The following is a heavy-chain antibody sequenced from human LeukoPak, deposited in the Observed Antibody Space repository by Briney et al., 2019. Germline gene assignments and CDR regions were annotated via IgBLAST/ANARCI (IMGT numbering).Heavy chain of an antibody. CDR2: IRGDGSLK. V-gene: IGHV3-7*01. CDR1: GFTFSNYW. J-gene: IGHJ3*01. CDR3: ARDSGGFSSVYYHAFDF. D-gene: IGHD5/OR15-5a*01. Sequence: GGSLRLSCAASGFTFSNYWMIWVRQAPGKGLEWVANIRGDGSLKYYVDSVKGRFTISRDNAKNSLYLQMNSLRAEDMAIYYCARDSGGFSSVYYHAFDFWGQGTVVTVSS.